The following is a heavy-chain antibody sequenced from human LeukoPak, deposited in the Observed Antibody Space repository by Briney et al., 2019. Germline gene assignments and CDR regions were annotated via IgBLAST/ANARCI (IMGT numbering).Heavy chain of an antibody. CDR2: ISGSGGTT. J-gene: IGHJ4*02. D-gene: IGHD2-8*01. CDR1: GFTFSSYA. CDR3: VKGGNGYCTNGICSPRVVAPIDN. Sequence: GESLRLSCAASGFTFSSYAMSWVRQAPGKGLEWVSGISGSGGTTPYADSVKGRFTIPRDNSKNTQYLQMNSLRAGDTAVYYCVKGGNGYCTNGICSPRVVAPIDNWGQGTLVTVSS. V-gene: IGHV3-23*01.